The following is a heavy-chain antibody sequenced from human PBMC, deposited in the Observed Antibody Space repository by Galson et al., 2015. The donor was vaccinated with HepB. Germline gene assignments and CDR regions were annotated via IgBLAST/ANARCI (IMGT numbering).Heavy chain of an antibody. CDR1: GFTFSSYW. D-gene: IGHD1-26*01. CDR2: IKQDGSEK. Sequence: SLRLSCAASGFTFSSYWMSWVRQAPGKGLEWVANIKQDGSEKYYVDSVKGRFTISRDNAKNSLYLQMNSLRAEDTAVYHCARHRVVGATKGFDPWGQGTLVTVSS. J-gene: IGHJ5*02. CDR3: ARHRVVGATKGFDP. V-gene: IGHV3-7*01.